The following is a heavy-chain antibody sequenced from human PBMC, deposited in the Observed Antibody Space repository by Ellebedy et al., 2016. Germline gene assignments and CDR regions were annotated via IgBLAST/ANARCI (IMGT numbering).Heavy chain of an antibody. CDR3: ARTPVWGFDP. CDR2: IYTSGST. CDR1: GGSFSSYY. V-gene: IGHV4-59*10. Sequence: SETLSLXCAVYGGSFSSYYWSWIRQPAGKGLEWIGRIYTSGSTNYNPSLKSRVTMSVDTSKNQFSLKLSSVTAADTAVYYCARTPVWGFDPWGQGTLVTVSS. D-gene: IGHD2-8*01. J-gene: IGHJ5*02.